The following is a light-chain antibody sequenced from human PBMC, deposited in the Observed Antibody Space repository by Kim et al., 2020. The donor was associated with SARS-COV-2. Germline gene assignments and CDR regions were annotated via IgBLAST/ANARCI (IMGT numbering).Light chain of an antibody. CDR3: QTWDSNTALYV. CDR1: KLGDKY. V-gene: IGLV3-1*01. CDR2: QDR. Sequence: SYELTQPPSVSVSPGQTASITCSGDKLGDKYTCWYKQKPGQSPVLVIYQDRKRPSGIPERFSGSNSGNTATLTISGTQAMDEADYYCQTWDSNTALYVFGTGTKVTVL. J-gene: IGLJ1*01.